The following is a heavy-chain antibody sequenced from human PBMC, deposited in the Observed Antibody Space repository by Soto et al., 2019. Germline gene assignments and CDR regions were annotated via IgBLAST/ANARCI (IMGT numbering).Heavy chain of an antibody. Sequence: ASVKVSCKASGYTFTSYGISWVRQAPGQGLEWMGWISAYNGNTNYAQKVQGRVTMTTDTSTSTAYKELRSLRSDDTAVYYCARGYGEPQGHAFDIWAQGTMVTFSS. CDR3: ARGYGEPQGHAFDI. V-gene: IGHV1-18*01. CDR1: GYTFTSYG. CDR2: ISAYNGNT. D-gene: IGHD4-17*01. J-gene: IGHJ3*02.